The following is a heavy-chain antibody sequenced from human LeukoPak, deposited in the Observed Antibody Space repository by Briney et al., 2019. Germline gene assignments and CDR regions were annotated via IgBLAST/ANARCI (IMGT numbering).Heavy chain of an antibody. CDR1: GGSISSYY. V-gene: IGHV4-59*01. D-gene: IGHD3-22*01. Sequence: SETLSLTCTVSGGSISSYYWSWLRQPPGKGLEWIGYIYYSGSTNYNPSLKSRVTISVDTSKNQFSLKLSSVTAADTAVYYCASTPGYYDSSGYYSWFDPWGQGTLVTVSS. J-gene: IGHJ5*02. CDR2: IYYSGST. CDR3: ASTPGYYDSSGYYSWFDP.